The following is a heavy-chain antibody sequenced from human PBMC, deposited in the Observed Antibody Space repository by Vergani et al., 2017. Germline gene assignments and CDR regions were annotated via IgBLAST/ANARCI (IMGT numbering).Heavy chain of an antibody. V-gene: IGHV4-30-4*08. CDR1: GGSISSGDYY. D-gene: IGHD4-23*01. CDR2: IYYSGST. J-gene: IGHJ6*02. Sequence: QVQLQESGPGLVKPSQTLSLTCTVSGGSISSGDYYWSWIRQPPGKGLEWSGYIYYSGSTYYNPSLKSLVTISVDTSKNKFSLKLSSVTAAATAVYYCRGGTKTYPWGQKYGMDFWGQGTTVTVSS. CDR3: RGGTKTYPWGQKYGMDF.